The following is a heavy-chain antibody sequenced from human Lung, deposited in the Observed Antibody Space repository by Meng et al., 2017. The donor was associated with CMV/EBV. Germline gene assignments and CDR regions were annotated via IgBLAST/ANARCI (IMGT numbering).Heavy chain of an antibody. V-gene: IGHV3-53*01. D-gene: IGHD2-15*01. CDR2: IYYDDST. Sequence: GEXXKISCAISGFTVSRNSMSWVRQAPGKGLEWVSVIYYDDSTYYADSVKGRFTMSRDSSMNTVFLQMNSLRVEDTAVYYCARRDDLLGFEYWGQGNLVTGSS. CDR1: GFTVSRNS. CDR3: ARRDDLLGFEY. J-gene: IGHJ4*02.